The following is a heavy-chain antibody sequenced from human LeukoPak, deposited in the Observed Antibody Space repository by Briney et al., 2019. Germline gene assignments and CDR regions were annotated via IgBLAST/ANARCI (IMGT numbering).Heavy chain of an antibody. CDR1: GYTSTGYY. CDR3: AISWLQFQFDY. CDR2: INPNSGGT. J-gene: IGHJ4*02. V-gene: IGHV1-2*02. Sequence: ASVKVSCKASGYTSTGYYMNWVRQAPGQGVEWMGWINPNSGGTNYAQKFQGRVTMTRDTSISTAYMELSRLRSDDTAVYYCAISWLQFQFDYWGQGTLVTVSS. D-gene: IGHD5-24*01.